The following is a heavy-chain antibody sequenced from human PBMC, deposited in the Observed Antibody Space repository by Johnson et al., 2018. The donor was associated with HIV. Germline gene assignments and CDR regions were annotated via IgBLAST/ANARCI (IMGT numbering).Heavy chain of an antibody. J-gene: IGHJ3*02. D-gene: IGHD3-10*01. Sequence: VHLVESGGGLVQPGGSLRLSCVASGLTVSSNYMTWVRQSPGKGLECVSVIYSGDNTYYADSVKGRFTISRDNSKNTLYLQMNSLKTEDTAVYYCTTDLIRRYYGSGLRDAFDIWGQGTMVTVSS. CDR2: IYSGDNT. CDR3: TTDLIRRYYGSGLRDAFDI. CDR1: GLTVSSNY. V-gene: IGHV3-66*01.